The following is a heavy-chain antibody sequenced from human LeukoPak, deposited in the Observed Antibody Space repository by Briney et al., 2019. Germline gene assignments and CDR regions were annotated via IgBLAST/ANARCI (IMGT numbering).Heavy chain of an antibody. J-gene: IGHJ4*02. CDR3: ARRVTMVRGVMYTRYYFDN. V-gene: IGHV5-51*01. D-gene: IGHD3-10*01. CDR1: GYSFTSYW. CDR2: IYPVDSET. Sequence: GESLKISCKGTGYSFTSYWIGWVRQMPGKDLEWMWIIYPVDSETRYSPSFQGQVTISADKSITTAYLQWSSLKASDTAMYYCARRVTMVRGVMYTRYYFDNWGQGTLVTVSS.